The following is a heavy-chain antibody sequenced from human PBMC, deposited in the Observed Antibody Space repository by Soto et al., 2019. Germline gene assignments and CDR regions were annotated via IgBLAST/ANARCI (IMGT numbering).Heavy chain of an antibody. CDR3: ASWDYDVLTGFSYDD. J-gene: IGHJ4*02. V-gene: IGHV1-69*01. CDR2: IIPMIRRT. CDR1: GGTFNNYG. Sequence: QVQLVQSGAEVKKPGSSVKVSCKASGGTFNNYGMGWVRQAPGQGLEWMGGIIPMIRRTNYAQKFQGSVTLTADASRSTAYMELRSLRSEDTAVYYCASWDYDVLTGFSYDDWGQGTLVTVSS. D-gene: IGHD3-9*01.